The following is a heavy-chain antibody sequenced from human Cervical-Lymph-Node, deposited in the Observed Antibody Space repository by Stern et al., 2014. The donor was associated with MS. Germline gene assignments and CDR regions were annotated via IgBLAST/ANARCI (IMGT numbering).Heavy chain of an antibody. Sequence: QVQLGQSGAEVKKPGASVKVSCKASGYTFTSYYMHWVRQAPGQGLEWMGIINPSGGSTSYAQKFQGRVTMTRDTSTSTVYMELSSLRSEDTAVYYWATRVTTWDYFDYWGQGTLVTVSS. CDR2: INPSGGST. V-gene: IGHV1-46*01. CDR3: ATRVTTWDYFDY. D-gene: IGHD4-17*01. J-gene: IGHJ4*02. CDR1: GYTFTSYY.